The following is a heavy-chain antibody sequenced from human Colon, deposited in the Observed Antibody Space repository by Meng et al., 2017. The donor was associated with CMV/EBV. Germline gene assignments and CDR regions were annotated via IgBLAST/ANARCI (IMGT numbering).Heavy chain of an antibody. CDR1: GGSISSYY. CDR3: ARERTGSSTWTDYYYYAMDV. J-gene: IGHJ6*02. Sequence: GSLRLSCTVSGGSISSYYWSWIRQSPEKGLEWLGHMYYTGSTNYNPALKSRVTISVDTSKNQFSLRLRSVTAADTAVYYCARERTGSSTWTDYYYYAMDVWGQGTTVTSP. D-gene: IGHD6-13*01. CDR2: MYYTGST. V-gene: IGHV4-59*01.